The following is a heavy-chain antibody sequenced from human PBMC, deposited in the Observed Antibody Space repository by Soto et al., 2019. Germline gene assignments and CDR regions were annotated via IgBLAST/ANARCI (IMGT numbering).Heavy chain of an antibody. Sequence: SETLSLTCTVSGGSISSYYWSWIRRPPGKGLEWIGYIYYSGSTNYNPSLKSRVTISVDGSKNHFSLQLTSVTAADTAVYYCARGRLLPAVNFDYWGQGALVTVSS. CDR3: ARGRLLPAVNFDY. D-gene: IGHD3-22*01. CDR2: IYYSGST. CDR1: GGSISSYY. V-gene: IGHV4-59*12. J-gene: IGHJ4*02.